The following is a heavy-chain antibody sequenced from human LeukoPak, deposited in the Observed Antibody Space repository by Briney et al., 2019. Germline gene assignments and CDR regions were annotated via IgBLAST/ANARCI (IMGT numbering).Heavy chain of an antibody. CDR2: IWYDGNEK. V-gene: IGHV3-33*01. D-gene: IGHD1-7*01. CDR1: GFTFRSYG. J-gene: IGHJ6*03. Sequence: GGSLRLSCAASGFTFRSYGMHWVRQAPGKGLDWVAFIWYDGNEKHYADSAKGRFTISRDNAKNSLYLQMNSLRAEDTAVYYCARVEGLELELTYYYYMDVWGKGTTVTVSS. CDR3: ARVEGLELELTYYYYMDV.